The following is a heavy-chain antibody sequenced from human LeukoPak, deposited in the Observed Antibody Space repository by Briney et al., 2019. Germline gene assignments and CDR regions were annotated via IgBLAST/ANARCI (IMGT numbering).Heavy chain of an antibody. CDR2: ISSYGSST. CDR1: GFSFSSYW. D-gene: IGHD3-10*01. CDR3: ARLGSGSTLDC. J-gene: IGHJ4*02. V-gene: IGHV3-74*01. Sequence: GGSLRLSCAASGFSFSSYWMHWVRQAPGKGLVWVSRISSYGSSTIYADSVKGRFTISRDNAKNTLYLQMNSLRAEDTAVYYCARLGSGSTLDCWGQGILVTVSS.